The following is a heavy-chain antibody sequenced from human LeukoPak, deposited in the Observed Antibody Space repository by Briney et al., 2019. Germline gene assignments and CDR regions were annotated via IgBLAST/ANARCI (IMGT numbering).Heavy chain of an antibody. CDR1: GFTFSNYG. Sequence: AGGSLRLSCAASGFTFSNYGVSWVRQAPGKGLEWVSGISGSGHRTYYADSVKGRFTISRDNSKNTLYLQMNSLRAEDTAVYYCAKLGRAAAGTDYWGQGTLVTVSS. CDR3: AKLGRAAAGTDY. CDR2: ISGSGHRT. V-gene: IGHV3-23*01. D-gene: IGHD6-13*01. J-gene: IGHJ4*02.